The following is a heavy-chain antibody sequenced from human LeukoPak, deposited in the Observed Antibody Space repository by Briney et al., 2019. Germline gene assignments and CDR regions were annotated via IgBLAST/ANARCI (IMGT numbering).Heavy chain of an antibody. J-gene: IGHJ4*02. CDR3: ARALKYSSSWY. V-gene: IGHV4-34*01. CDR2: INHSGST. D-gene: IGHD6-13*01. Sequence: PSETLSLTCAVYGGSFRGYYWSWIRQPPGKGLEWIGEINHSGSTNYNPSLKSRVTISVDTSKNQFSLKLSSVTAADTAVYYCARALKYSSSWYWGQGTLVTVSS. CDR1: GGSFRGYY.